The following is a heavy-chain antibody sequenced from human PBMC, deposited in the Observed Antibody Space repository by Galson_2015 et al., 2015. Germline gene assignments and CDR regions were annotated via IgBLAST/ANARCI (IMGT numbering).Heavy chain of an antibody. CDR1: GYSFTGYW. J-gene: IGHJ4*02. D-gene: IGHD2-2*02. V-gene: IGHV5-51*01. Sequence: QSGAEVTKPGESLQISCTGSGYSFTGYWIGWVRQMPGKGLEWMGIIYPGDSDTRYSPSFQGHVTISADKSISTAYLQWSSLKASDTAMYYCARPPSLYHFDYWGQGALVTVSS. CDR3: ARPPSLYHFDY. CDR2: IYPGDSDT.